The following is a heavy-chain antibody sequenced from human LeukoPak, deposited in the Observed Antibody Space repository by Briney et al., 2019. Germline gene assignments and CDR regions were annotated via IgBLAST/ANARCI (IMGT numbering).Heavy chain of an antibody. J-gene: IGHJ3*02. CDR3: AKDQYGSGSYYKAPGAFDI. V-gene: IGHV3-23*01. CDR2: IIGSGGST. D-gene: IGHD3-10*01. Sequence: GGSLILSCAASGFTFSSYAMSWFRQAPGKGLEWVSAIIGSGGSTYYADSVKGRFTISRDNSKNTLYLKMNSLRAEDTAVYYCAKDQYGSGSYYKAPGAFDIWGQGTMVTVSS. CDR1: GFTFSSYA.